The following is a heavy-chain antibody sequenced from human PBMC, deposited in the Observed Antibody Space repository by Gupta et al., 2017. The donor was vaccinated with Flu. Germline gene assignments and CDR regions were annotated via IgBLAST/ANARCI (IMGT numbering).Heavy chain of an antibody. Sequence: VSAISGSDDSTYYADSVKGRFTISRDNSKNTLYLQMNSLRAEDTAVYYCAKGSDYDILTGYYGAYYYFYGMDVWGQGTTVTVSS. V-gene: IGHV3-23*01. J-gene: IGHJ6*02. D-gene: IGHD3-9*01. CDR3: AKGSDYDILTGYYGAYYYFYGMDV. CDR2: ISGSDDST.